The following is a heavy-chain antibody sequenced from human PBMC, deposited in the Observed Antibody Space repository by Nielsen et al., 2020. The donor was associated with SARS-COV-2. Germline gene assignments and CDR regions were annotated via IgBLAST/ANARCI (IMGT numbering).Heavy chain of an antibody. CDR3: ARGEGWLAPDAFDI. J-gene: IGHJ3*02. D-gene: IGHD6-19*01. CDR1: GYTLTELS. V-gene: IGHV1-24*01. Sequence: ASVKVSCKVSGYTLTELSMHWVRQAPGKGLEWMGGFDPEDGETNYAQKFQGRVTITADESTSTAYMELSSLRSEDTAVYYCARGEGWLAPDAFDIWGQGTMVTVSS. CDR2: FDPEDGET.